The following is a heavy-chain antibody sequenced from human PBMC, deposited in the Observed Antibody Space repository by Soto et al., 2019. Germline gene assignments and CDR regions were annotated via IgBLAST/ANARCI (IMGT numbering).Heavy chain of an antibody. Sequence: GRSLRLSCAVSGFTFSSYGMHWVRQAPGKGLEWVAVISYDGSKKNYADSVKGRFTITRDNSKNTLYLQRNSLRYEDTAVYYCARDSSSDFNAWGQGTPVTVSS. CDR2: ISYDGSKK. J-gene: IGHJ5*02. V-gene: IGHV3-30*03. CDR1: GFTFSSYG. CDR3: ARDSSSDFNA. D-gene: IGHD6-6*01.